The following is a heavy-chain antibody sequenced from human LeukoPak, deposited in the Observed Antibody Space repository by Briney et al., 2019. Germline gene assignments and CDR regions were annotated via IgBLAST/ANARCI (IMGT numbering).Heavy chain of an antibody. V-gene: IGHV3-64*01. D-gene: IGHD3-22*01. CDR3: ARGKIASDY. Sequence: EGSLRLSCAASGFTFSSYAMHWVRQAPGKGLEYVSAISSNGGSTYYANSVKGRFTISRGNSKNTLYLQMGSLRAEDMAVYYCARGKIASDYWGQGTLVTVSS. CDR1: GFTFSSYA. CDR2: ISSNGGST. J-gene: IGHJ4*02.